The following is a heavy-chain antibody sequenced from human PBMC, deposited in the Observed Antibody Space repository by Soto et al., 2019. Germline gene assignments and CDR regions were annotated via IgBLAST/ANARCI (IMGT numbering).Heavy chain of an antibody. CDR2: ITGSSEIT. Sequence: EAQLLESGGDLVQPGGSLRLSCAASGFTLSDYVMTWVRQAPGKGLEWVSGITGSSEITYYADSVKGRFTISRENSKNTVSLQMNGLRAEDSAIYYCARDCARTSCSVWKLWGQGTLVTVSP. CDR1: GFTLSDYV. V-gene: IGHV3-23*01. CDR3: ARDCARTSCSVWKL. D-gene: IGHD2-2*01. J-gene: IGHJ4*02.